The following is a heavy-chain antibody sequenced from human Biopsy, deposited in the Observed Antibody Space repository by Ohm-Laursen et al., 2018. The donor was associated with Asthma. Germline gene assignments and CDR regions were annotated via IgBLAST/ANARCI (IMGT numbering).Heavy chain of an antibody. CDR1: GYSLTDLS. CDR2: HDHEEGGT. Sequence: SVKVSCKISGYSLTDLSMHWVRQAPGQGLEWMGGHDHEEGGTANARRFQGRVTMTEDTSTDTAYMELSSLSSDDTAVYYCASDFPKDYVRYNFQFWGQGTLVTASS. CDR3: ASDFPKDYVRYNFQF. J-gene: IGHJ4*02. D-gene: IGHD4-17*01. V-gene: IGHV1-24*01.